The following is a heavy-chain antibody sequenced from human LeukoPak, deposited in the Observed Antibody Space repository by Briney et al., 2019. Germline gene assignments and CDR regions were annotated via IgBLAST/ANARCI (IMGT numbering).Heavy chain of an antibody. CDR2: ISYDGSNK. CDR3: ARDRGYFDY. V-gene: IGHV3-30*03. CDR1: GFTFSSYG. J-gene: IGHJ4*02. Sequence: GGSLRLSCAGSGFTFSSYGMHGVRQAPGKGLEWVAVISYDGSNKYYADSVKGRFTISRDNSKNTLYLQMNSLRAEDTAVYYCARDRGYFDYWGQGTLVTVSS.